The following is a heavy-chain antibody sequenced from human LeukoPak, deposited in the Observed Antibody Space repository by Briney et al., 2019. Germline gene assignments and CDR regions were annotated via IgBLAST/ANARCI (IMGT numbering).Heavy chain of an antibody. CDR3: TILEWLLSPFYYYYYYMDV. CDR2: IKSKTDGGTT. Sequence: PGGSLRLSCAASGFTFSNAWMSWVRQAPGKGLEWVGRIKSKTDGGTTDYAAPVKGRFTISRDDSKNTLYLQMNGLKTEDTAVYYCTILEWLLSPFYYYYYYMDVWGKGTTVTVSS. J-gene: IGHJ6*03. CDR1: GFTFSNAW. V-gene: IGHV3-15*01. D-gene: IGHD3-3*01.